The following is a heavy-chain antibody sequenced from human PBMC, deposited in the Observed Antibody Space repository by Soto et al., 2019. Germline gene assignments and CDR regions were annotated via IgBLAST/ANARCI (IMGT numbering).Heavy chain of an antibody. D-gene: IGHD6-13*01. Sequence: EVQLVESGGGLVKPGGSLRLSCAASGFTFSNAWMSWVRQAPGKGLEWVGRIKSKTDGGTTDYAAPVKGRFTISRDDSKNTLYLQMNSLKTEDTAVYYCTTAPFRRGIAAANGGNWFAPWGQGTLVPVSS. V-gene: IGHV3-15*01. CDR3: TTAPFRRGIAAANGGNWFAP. J-gene: IGHJ5*02. CDR1: GFTFSNAW. CDR2: IKSKTDGGTT.